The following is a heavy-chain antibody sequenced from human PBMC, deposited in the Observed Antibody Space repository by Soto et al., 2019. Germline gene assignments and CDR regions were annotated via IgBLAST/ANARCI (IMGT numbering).Heavy chain of an antibody. CDR2: IDPYDTGI. D-gene: IGHD2-15*01. Sequence: GGSLRLSCAASGFAFSSEWMHWVRQAPGKGLVWVSRIDPYDTGITYADSVKGRFTISRDNAKNTLYLQMNSLRAEDTAVYYCTSDTFGARDSWGQGXLVTVS. CDR3: TSDTFGARDS. CDR1: GFAFSSEW. V-gene: IGHV3-74*01. J-gene: IGHJ4*02.